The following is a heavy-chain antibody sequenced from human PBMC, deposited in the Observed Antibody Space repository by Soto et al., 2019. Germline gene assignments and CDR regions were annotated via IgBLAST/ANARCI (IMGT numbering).Heavy chain of an antibody. CDR1: GYTFTSYG. D-gene: IGHD4-17*01. V-gene: IGHV1-18*01. CDR3: ARTRRDYGDENWFDP. Sequence: ASVKVSCKASGYTFTSYGISWVRQAPGQGLEWMGWISAYNGNTNYAQKLQGRVTMTTDTSTSTAYMQLRSLRSDDTAVYYCARTRRDYGDENWFDPWGQGTLVTVSS. CDR2: ISAYNGNT. J-gene: IGHJ5*02.